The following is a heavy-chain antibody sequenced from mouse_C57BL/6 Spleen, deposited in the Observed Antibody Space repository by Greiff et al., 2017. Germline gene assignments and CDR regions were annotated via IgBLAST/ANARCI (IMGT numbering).Heavy chain of an antibody. D-gene: IGHD2-10*02. CDR1: GYTFTDYY. CDR3: AREYHD. J-gene: IGHJ2*01. Sequence: VQLLQSGPELVKPGASVKISCTASGYTFTDYYMNWVQQTQGKSLEWLGAINHNNGGTSYNQKFKGKVTLTVDKSSSTAYMELRSLTSEDSAVYYGAREYHDWGQGTTLTVSS. CDR2: INHNNGGT. V-gene: IGHV1-26*01.